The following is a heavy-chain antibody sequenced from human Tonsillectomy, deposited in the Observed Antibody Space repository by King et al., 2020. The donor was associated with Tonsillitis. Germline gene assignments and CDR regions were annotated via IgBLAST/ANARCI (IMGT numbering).Heavy chain of an antibody. CDR1: GFTFRNDD. J-gene: IGHJ3*02. CDR3: AKNKGADYYDSSRGAFYI. Sequence: VQLVESGGGLVKPGGSLRLSCSNSGFTFRNDDMNLVRQAPGKGLEWGSSIICISNYIYYAELLKGRFISSRNNAKNSLHLQMDSLRVEDTDVYYCAKNKGADYYDSSRGAFYIWGQGTMVTVSS. D-gene: IGHD3-22*01. CDR2: IICISNYI. V-gene: IGHV3-21*04.